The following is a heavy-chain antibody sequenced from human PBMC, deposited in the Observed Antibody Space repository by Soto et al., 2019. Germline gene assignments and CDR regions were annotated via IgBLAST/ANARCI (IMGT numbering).Heavy chain of an antibody. CDR2: MNPNTGNS. J-gene: IGHJ5*02. V-gene: IGHV1-8*01. CDR3: ARGDWFDP. CDR1: GYTFTSSD. Sequence: ASVKVSCKASGYTFTSSDINWVRQAPGQGLEWMGWMNPNTGNSGFAQKFQGRVTMTSDTSTSTAYMELSSLRSEDTAVYYCARGDWFDPWGQGTLVTVSS.